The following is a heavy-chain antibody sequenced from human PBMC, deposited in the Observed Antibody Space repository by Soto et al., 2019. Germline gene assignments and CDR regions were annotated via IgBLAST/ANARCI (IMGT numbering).Heavy chain of an antibody. D-gene: IGHD3-10*01. CDR1: GGSISSGDYY. J-gene: IGHJ5*02. CDR3: ARGTRVWFGDNWVDP. Sequence: PSETLSLTCTVSGGSISSGDYYWSWIRQPPGKGLEWIGYIYYSGSTYYNPSLKSRVTISVDTSKNQFSLKLSSVTAADTAVYYCARGTRVWFGDNWVDPWGQGTLVTVSS. CDR2: IYYSGST. V-gene: IGHV4-30-4*01.